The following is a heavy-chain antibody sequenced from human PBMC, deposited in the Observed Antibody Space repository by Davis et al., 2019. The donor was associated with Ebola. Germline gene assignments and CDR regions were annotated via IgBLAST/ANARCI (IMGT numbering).Heavy chain of an antibody. CDR1: GFTFSSYS. Sequence: GESLKISCAASGFTFSSYSMNWVRQAPGKGLEWVSSISSSSSYIYYADSVKGRFTISRDNAKNSLYLQMNSLRAEDTAVYYCARGSRDWVRGVISQGPPGYSYGMDVWGQGTTVTVSS. V-gene: IGHV3-21*01. J-gene: IGHJ6*02. CDR2: ISSSSSYI. CDR3: ARGSRDWVRGVISQGPPGYSYGMDV. D-gene: IGHD3-10*01.